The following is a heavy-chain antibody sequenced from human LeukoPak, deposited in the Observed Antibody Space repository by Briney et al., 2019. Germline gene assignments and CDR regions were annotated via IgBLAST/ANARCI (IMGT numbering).Heavy chain of an antibody. CDR3: ARFGSHFDY. CDR2: ISAYNGNT. CDR1: GYTFTSYG. J-gene: IGHJ4*02. D-gene: IGHD1-26*01. Sequence: GASVKVSCKASGYTFTSYGISWVRQAPGQGLEWMGWISAYNGNTNYAQKLQGRVTMTRDTSISTAYMELSRLRSDDTAVYYCARFGSHFDYWGQGTLVTVSS. V-gene: IGHV1-18*01.